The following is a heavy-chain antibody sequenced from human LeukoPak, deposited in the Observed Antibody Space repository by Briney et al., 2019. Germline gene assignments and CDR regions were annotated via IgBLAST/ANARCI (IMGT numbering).Heavy chain of an antibody. Sequence: GASVKVSCKASGYTFTGYQIHWVRQAPGQGLEWMGRINPNSGGTNYAQKFQGRVTMTRDTSISTVYMELSGLTSDDTAIYYCARDMVSGGSYSTRFDYWGQGTLVTVSS. CDR3: ARDMVSGGSYSTRFDY. V-gene: IGHV1-2*06. D-gene: IGHD1-26*01. CDR2: INPNSGGT. J-gene: IGHJ4*02. CDR1: GYTFTGYQ.